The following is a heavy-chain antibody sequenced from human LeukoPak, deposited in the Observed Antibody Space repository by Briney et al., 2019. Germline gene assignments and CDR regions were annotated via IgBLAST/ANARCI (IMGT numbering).Heavy chain of an antibody. V-gene: IGHV3-23*01. CDR1: GFTFSSYG. CDR3: AYDEYYYGSGSVFAAFDI. J-gene: IGHJ3*02. Sequence: GGSLRLSCAASGFTFSSYGMSWVRQAPGKGLEWVSATSGSGGSTYYADSVKGRFTISRDNSKNTLYLQMNSLRAEDTAVYYCAYDEYYYGSGSVFAAFDIWGQGTMVTVSS. CDR2: TSGSGGST. D-gene: IGHD3-10*01.